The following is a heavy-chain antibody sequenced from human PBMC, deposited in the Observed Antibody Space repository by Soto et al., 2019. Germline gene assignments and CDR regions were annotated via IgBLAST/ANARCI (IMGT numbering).Heavy chain of an antibody. CDR2: IYYTGFT. J-gene: IGHJ4*02. D-gene: IGHD6-19*01. CDR1: GDSLSGGDYY. V-gene: IGHV4-30-4*08. Sequence: KPSETLSLTCTVSGDSLSGGDYYWSWIRQPPGKGLEWIGDIYYTGFTFYNPSLKSRLTISLDSSKNQFSLRLNSVTAADTAVYFCARAYRINGWSDYFFDYWGQGTLVTVS. CDR3: ARAYRINGWSDYFFDY.